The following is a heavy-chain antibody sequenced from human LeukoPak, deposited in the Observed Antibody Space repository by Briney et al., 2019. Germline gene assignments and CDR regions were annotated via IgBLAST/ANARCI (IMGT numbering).Heavy chain of an antibody. D-gene: IGHD6-13*01. J-gene: IGHJ4*02. CDR1: GFTFSSYA. CDR3: AKDLLVAAAGKGHYFDY. CDR2: ISGSGGST. Sequence: PGGSLRLSCAASGFTFSSYAMGWVRQAPGKGLEWVSAISGSGGSTYYADSVKSRFTISRDNSKNTLYLQMNSLRAEDTAVYYCAKDLLVAAAGKGHYFDYWGQGTLVTVSS. V-gene: IGHV3-23*01.